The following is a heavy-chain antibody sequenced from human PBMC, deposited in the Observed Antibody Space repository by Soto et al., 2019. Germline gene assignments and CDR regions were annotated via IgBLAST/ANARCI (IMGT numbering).Heavy chain of an antibody. Sequence: QVQLVQSGAEVKKPGSSVKVSCKASGGTFSSYAISWVRQAPGQGLEWMGGIIPIFGTANYAQKFQGRVTITADDSTSTAYMELSSLRSEDTAVYYCARDTYYYDSSGYYYPDYYYGMDVWGQGTTVTVSS. CDR3: ARDTYYYDSSGYYYPDYYYGMDV. CDR1: GGTFSSYA. V-gene: IGHV1-69*01. D-gene: IGHD3-22*01. CDR2: IIPIFGTA. J-gene: IGHJ6*02.